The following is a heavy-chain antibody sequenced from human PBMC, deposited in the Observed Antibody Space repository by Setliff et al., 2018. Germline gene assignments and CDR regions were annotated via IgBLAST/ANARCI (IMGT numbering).Heavy chain of an antibody. CDR1: GFTLTSYP. D-gene: IGHD5-18*01. Sequence: ASVKVSCKASGFTLTSYPIHWVRQAPGQRLEWMGWINPDNGDTKYSQKFQGRVTMTRDTSTSTVYMELSSLRSEDTAVYYCTAIGLDTAMITGVLFDFWGQGTLVTVSS. J-gene: IGHJ4*02. V-gene: IGHV1-3*01. CDR2: INPDNGDT. CDR3: TAIGLDTAMITGVLFDF.